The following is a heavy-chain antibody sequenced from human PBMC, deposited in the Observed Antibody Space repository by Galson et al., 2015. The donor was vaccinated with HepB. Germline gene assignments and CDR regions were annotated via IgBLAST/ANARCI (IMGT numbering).Heavy chain of an antibody. J-gene: IGHJ4*02. D-gene: IGHD2-21*02. CDR3: ARRTTTVGTYCGGDCVL. V-gene: IGHV4-39*01. Sequence: SETLSLTCTVSGGSISSSSYYWGWIRQPPGKGLEWIGSIYYSGSTYYNPSLKSRVTISVDTSKNQFSLKLSSVTAADTAVYYCARRTTTVGTYCGGDCVLWGQGTLVTVSS. CDR1: GGSISSSSYY. CDR2: IYYSGST.